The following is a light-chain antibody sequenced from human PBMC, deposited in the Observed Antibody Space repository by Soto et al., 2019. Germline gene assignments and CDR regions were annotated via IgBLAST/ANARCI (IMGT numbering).Light chain of an antibody. CDR3: QQYGSSFSIT. CDR2: GAS. CDR1: QSVSSSY. J-gene: IGKJ5*01. Sequence: EILWTQSPGTLSLSPGERATLSCRASQSVSSSYLAWYQKKPGQAPRLLLYGASSRATGIPDRFSGSGSGTDLTLTISRLETEDFAVYYCQQYGSSFSITFGQGTRLEIK. V-gene: IGKV3-20*01.